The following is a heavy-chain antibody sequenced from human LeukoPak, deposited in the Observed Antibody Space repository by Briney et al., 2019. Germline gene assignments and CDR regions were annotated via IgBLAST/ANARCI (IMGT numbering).Heavy chain of an antibody. CDR3: AGRNYRRSGSYYYYMDV. V-gene: IGHV5-51*01. Sequence: GESLKISCKGSGYSFTSYWIGWVRQMPGKGLEWMGIIYPGDSDTRYSPSFQGQVTISADKSISTAYLQWSSLKASDTATYYCAGRNYRRSGSYYYYMDVWGKGTTVTVSS. D-gene: IGHD1-7*01. J-gene: IGHJ6*03. CDR2: IYPGDSDT. CDR1: GYSFTSYW.